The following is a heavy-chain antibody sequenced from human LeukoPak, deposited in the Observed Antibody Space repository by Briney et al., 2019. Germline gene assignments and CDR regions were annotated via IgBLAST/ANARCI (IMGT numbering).Heavy chain of an antibody. Sequence: GGSLRLSCAASGFTFSSYEMNWVRQAPGKGLEWVSYISSSGSTIYYADSVKGRSTISRDNAKNSLYLQMNSLRAEDTAVYYCTRDPYYGDYVVWGQGTLVTVSS. J-gene: IGHJ4*02. CDR3: TRDPYYGDYVV. V-gene: IGHV3-48*03. D-gene: IGHD4-17*01. CDR2: ISSSGSTI. CDR1: GFTFSSYE.